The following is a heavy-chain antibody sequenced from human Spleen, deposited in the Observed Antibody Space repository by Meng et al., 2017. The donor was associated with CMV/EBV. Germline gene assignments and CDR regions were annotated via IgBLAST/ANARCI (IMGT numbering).Heavy chain of an antibody. CDR3: ARRSSHGYSSEIDY. D-gene: IGHD5-24*01. J-gene: IGHJ4*02. CDR1: GYSFTSYG. V-gene: IGHV1-18*01. Sequence: ASVKVSCKASGYSFTSYGISWVRQAPGQGPEWMGWIDTYKGDTNYLQKVQGRVTLTTDTSTTTAYMELRSLRSDDTAIYYCARRSSHGYSSEIDYCGQGTLVTVSS. CDR2: IDTYKGDT.